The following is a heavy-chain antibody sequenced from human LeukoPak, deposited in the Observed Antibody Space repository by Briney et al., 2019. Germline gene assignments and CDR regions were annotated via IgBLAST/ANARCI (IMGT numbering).Heavy chain of an antibody. Sequence: ASVKVSCKASGYTFTSYGISWVRQAPGQGLEWMGWISAYNGNTNYAQKLQGRVTMTTDTSTSTAYMELRSLRSDDTAVYYCARQAAMVFWRQYRYFDYWGQGTLVTVSS. J-gene: IGHJ4*02. V-gene: IGHV1-18*01. D-gene: IGHD5-18*01. CDR2: ISAYNGNT. CDR1: GYTFTSYG. CDR3: ARQAAMVFWRQYRYFDY.